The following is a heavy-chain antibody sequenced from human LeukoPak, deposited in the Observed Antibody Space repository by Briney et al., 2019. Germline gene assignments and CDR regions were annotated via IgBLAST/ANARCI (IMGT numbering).Heavy chain of an antibody. CDR2: MNPNSGNA. J-gene: IGHJ4*02. Sequence: ASVKVSCKASGYTFTSYDISWVRQATGQGLEWMGWMNPNSGNAGYAQKFQGRVTITADESTSTAYMELSSLRSEDTAVYYCATPSSGWYRIGGYFDYWGQGTLVTVSS. D-gene: IGHD6-19*01. CDR3: ATPSSGWYRIGGYFDY. V-gene: IGHV1-8*01. CDR1: GYTFTSYD.